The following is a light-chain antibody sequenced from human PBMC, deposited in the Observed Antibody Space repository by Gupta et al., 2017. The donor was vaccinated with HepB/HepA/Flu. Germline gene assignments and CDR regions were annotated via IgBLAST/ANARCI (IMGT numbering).Light chain of an antibody. Sequence: EIVMTQSPATLSVSPGERTTLSCRSSQSVSTNLAWYHQKPGRAPRLLIYGASTRAPGIPPRVSARASGTEFTLTISSLESEDFGVYFCQQYSDWPQSFGQGTKLKIK. CDR1: QSVSTN. CDR3: QQYSDWPQS. CDR2: GAS. V-gene: IGKV3-15*01. J-gene: IGKJ2*03.